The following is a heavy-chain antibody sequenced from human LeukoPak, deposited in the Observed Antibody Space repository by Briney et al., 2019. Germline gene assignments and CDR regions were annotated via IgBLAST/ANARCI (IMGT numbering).Heavy chain of an antibody. CDR2: INHSGST. CDR3: ARGGVTGTTSPAFDI. Sequence: SETLSLTCAVYGGSFSGYYWSWIRQPPGKGLEWIGEINHSGSTNYNPSLKSRVTISVDTSKNQFSLELSSVTAADTAVYYCARGGVTGTTSPAFDIWGQGTMVTVSS. V-gene: IGHV4-34*01. J-gene: IGHJ3*02. CDR1: GGSFSGYY. D-gene: IGHD1-20*01.